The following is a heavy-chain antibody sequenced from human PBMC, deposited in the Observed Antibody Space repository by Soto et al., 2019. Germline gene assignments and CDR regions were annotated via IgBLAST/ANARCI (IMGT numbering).Heavy chain of an antibody. Sequence: ASVKVSCKASGYTFTSYAMQWVRQAPGQRLEWMGWINAGNGNTKYSQKFQGRVTITRDTSASTAYMELSSLRSEDTAVYYCARGLNGYLHYFDYWGQGTLVTVS. CDR2: INAGNGNT. J-gene: IGHJ4*02. V-gene: IGHV1-3*01. CDR1: GYTFTSYA. CDR3: ARGLNGYLHYFDY. D-gene: IGHD5-18*01.